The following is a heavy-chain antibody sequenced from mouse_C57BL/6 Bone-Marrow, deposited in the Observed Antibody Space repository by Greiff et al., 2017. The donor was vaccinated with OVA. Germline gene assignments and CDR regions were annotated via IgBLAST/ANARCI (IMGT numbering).Heavy chain of an antibody. D-gene: IGHD1-1*01. J-gene: IGHJ1*03. Sequence: VQLKESGAELASPGASVTLSCKASGYTFTDHIMNWVKKRPGQGLEWIGRIYPVSGETNYNQKFMGKATFSVDRSSSTVYMVLNSLTSEDPAVYYCGRRDPFTTVVATDWYFDVWGTGTTVTVSS. CDR2: IYPVSGET. CDR3: GRRDPFTTVVATDWYFDV. V-gene: IGHV1-11*01. CDR1: GYTFTDHI.